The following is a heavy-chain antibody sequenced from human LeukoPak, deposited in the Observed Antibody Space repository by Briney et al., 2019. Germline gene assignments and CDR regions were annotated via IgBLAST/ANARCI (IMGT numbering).Heavy chain of an antibody. CDR1: GFTFSSYS. Sequence: PGGSLRLSCAASGFTFSSYSMNWVRQAPGKGLEWVSSISSSSSYIYYADSVKGRFTISRDNAKNSLYLQMNSLRAEDTAVYYCAREMWELRLLDYCGQGTLVTVSS. D-gene: IGHD1-26*01. V-gene: IGHV3-21*01. CDR2: ISSSSSYI. J-gene: IGHJ4*02. CDR3: AREMWELRLLDY.